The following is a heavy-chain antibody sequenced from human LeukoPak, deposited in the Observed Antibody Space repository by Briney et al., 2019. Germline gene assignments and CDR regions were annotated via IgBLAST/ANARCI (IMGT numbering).Heavy chain of an antibody. CDR3: ARDPREGIVVVPGPE. J-gene: IGHJ4*02. CDR2: INPNSGGT. CDR1: GYTFTGYY. V-gene: IGHV1-2*02. Sequence: ASVKVSCKASGYTFTGYYIHWVRQAPGQGLEGMGWINPNSGGTDYAQQFQGRVTMTRDTSISTAYMELSRLRSDDTAVYYCARDPREGIVVVPGPEWGQGTLVTVSS. D-gene: IGHD2-2*01.